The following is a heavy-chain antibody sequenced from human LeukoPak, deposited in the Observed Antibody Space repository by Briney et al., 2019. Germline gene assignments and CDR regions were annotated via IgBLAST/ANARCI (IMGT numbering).Heavy chain of an antibody. V-gene: IGHV4-30-2*01. J-gene: IGHJ3*02. D-gene: IGHD2-2*02. Sequence: PSETLSLTCAVSGGSINSDGYSWGWIRQPPGKGLEWIGYIYHSGITYYNPSLKSRVTISVDRSENHFSLKLSSVTAADTAVYYCARDLKYCSSTSCYTFEDAFDIWGQGTMVTVSS. CDR1: GGSINSDGYS. CDR3: ARDLKYCSSTSCYTFEDAFDI. CDR2: IYHSGIT.